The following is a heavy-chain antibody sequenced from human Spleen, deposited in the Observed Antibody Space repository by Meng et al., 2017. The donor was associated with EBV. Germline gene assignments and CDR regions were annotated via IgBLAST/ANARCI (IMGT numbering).Heavy chain of an antibody. V-gene: IGHV1-18*01. D-gene: IGHD2-21*02. Sequence: QVQLVQAGGEEKRPGAHVKVSCKTSHYTFTDYHINWVRQAPGQGLEWMGCISTFNGGTKFAERFRGRLSMTTDTSTATAYMELTSLRSDDTAIYYCARSIFSNDFFNWGQGTLVTVSS. J-gene: IGHJ4*02. CDR3: ARSIFSNDFFN. CDR1: HYTFTDYH. CDR2: ISTFNGGT.